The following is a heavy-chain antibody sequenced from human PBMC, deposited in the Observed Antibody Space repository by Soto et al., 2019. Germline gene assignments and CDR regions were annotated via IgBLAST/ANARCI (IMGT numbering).Heavy chain of an antibody. Sequence: GGSLRLSCAASGFTFSNDWMSWVRQAPVKGXGXLXNXKQDGSEKNYVDAVRGQLTIARAKDKQSLYLQMNXLGSEDTALYYCSRALGAPHYWGQAPLVTVSS. CDR3: SRALGAPHY. V-gene: IGHV3-7*01. CDR1: GFTFSNDW. J-gene: IGHJ4*02. CDR2: XKQDGSEK. D-gene: IGHD3-16*01.